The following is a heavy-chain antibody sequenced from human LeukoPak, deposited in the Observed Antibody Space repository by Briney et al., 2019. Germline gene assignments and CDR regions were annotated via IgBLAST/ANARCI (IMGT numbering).Heavy chain of an antibody. J-gene: IGHJ6*02. Sequence: ASETLSLTCAVYGGSFSGYYWSWIRQPPGKGLEWIGEINHSGSTNCNPSLKSRVTISVDTSKNQFSLKLSSVAAADTAVYYCARGSITMVRGVIINYYYYGMDVWGQGTTVTVSS. V-gene: IGHV4-34*01. CDR3: ARGSITMVRGVIINYYYYGMDV. D-gene: IGHD3-10*01. CDR2: INHSGST. CDR1: GGSFSGYY.